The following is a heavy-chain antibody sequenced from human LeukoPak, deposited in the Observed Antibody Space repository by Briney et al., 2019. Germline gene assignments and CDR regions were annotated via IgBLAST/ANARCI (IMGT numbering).Heavy chain of an antibody. V-gene: IGHV4-38-2*02. D-gene: IGHD3-22*01. CDR3: ARAKHYYDSSGIGPGAWYFDL. CDR1: GYSISSGYY. CDR2: IYHSGST. J-gene: IGHJ2*01. Sequence: SETLSLTCTVSGYSISSGYYWGWIRQPPGEGLEWIGSIYHSGSTYYNPSLKSRVTISVDTSKNQFSLKLSSVTAADTAVYYCARAKHYYDSSGIGPGAWYFDLWGRGTLVTVSS.